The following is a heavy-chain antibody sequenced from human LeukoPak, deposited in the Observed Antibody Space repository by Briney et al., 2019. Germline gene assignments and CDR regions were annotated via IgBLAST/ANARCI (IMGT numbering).Heavy chain of an antibody. CDR1: GLTFSSYG. V-gene: IGHV3-30*02. D-gene: IGHD6-13*01. CDR2: IRSDESTK. J-gene: IGHJ4*02. CDR3: VRYISSWAQTLLDY. Sequence: TGGSLRLSCAASGLTFSSYGMHWVRQAPGKGLEWVAFIRSDESTKYYADSVKGRFTISRDTSKNTLYLEMNSPRPEDTALYYCVRYISSWAQTLLDYWGQGTLVTVSS.